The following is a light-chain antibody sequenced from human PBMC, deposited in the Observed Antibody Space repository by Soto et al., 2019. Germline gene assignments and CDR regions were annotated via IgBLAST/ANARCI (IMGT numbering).Light chain of an antibody. V-gene: IGKV3-20*01. CDR1: QSVRSSY. Sequence: EIVLTQSPGTLSLSPGGRATLSCRASQSVRSSYLAWYQQRPGQAPRLLIFGASFRATGIPDRFSGSGSGTDFTLTISKLEPEDFAVYYYQHYGSPLTFGRGTKVDIK. CDR3: QHYGSPLT. J-gene: IGKJ4*01. CDR2: GAS.